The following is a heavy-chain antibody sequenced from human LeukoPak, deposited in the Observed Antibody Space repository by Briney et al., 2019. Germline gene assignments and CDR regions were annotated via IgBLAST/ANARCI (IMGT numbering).Heavy chain of an antibody. Sequence: ASVKVSCKASGYTFTSYGISWVRQAPGQGLEWMGWISAYNGNTNYAQKLQGRVTMTTDTSTSTAYMELRSLRSDDTAVYYCAYLYGSGSEDYYYYMDVWGKGTTVTISS. J-gene: IGHJ6*03. CDR1: GYTFTSYG. CDR2: ISAYNGNT. V-gene: IGHV1-18*01. CDR3: AYLYGSGSEDYYYYMDV. D-gene: IGHD3-10*01.